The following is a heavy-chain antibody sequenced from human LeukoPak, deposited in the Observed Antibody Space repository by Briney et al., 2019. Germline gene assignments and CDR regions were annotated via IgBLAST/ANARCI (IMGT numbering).Heavy chain of an antibody. V-gene: IGHV4-39*01. CDR1: GGSISSSSYY. J-gene: IGHJ4*02. Sequence: SETLSLTCTVSGGSISSSSYYWGWIRQPPGKGLEWMGSIYYSGSTYYNPSLKSRVTISVDTSKNQFSLKLSSVTAADTAVYYCARQDPYFDYWGQGTLVTVSS. CDR3: ARQDPYFDY. CDR2: IYYSGST.